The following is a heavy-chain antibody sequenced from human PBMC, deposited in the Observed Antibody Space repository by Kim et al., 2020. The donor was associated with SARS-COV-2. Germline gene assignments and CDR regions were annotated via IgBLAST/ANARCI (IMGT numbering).Heavy chain of an antibody. J-gene: IGHJ4*02. D-gene: IGHD3-22*01. V-gene: IGHV4-39*07. CDR3: ASLYYYDSSGWG. Sequence: YYNPSLKSRVTISVDTSKNQFSLKLSSVTAADTVLYYCASLYYYDSSGWGWGQGTLVTVSS.